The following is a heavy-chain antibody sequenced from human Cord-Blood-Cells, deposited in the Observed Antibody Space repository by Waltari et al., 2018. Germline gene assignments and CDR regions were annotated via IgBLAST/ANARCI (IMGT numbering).Heavy chain of an antibody. J-gene: IGHJ5*02. D-gene: IGHD3-22*01. CDR3: ARHDYYDSSGYSP. Sequence: QVQLQQWGAGLLKPSETLSLTCAAYGGSFSGYSWSWIGQPPGKGLEWIGEINHSGSTNYKPSLKSRVTISVDTSKNQFSLNLSSVTAADTAVYYCARHDYYDSSGYSPWGQGTLVTVSS. V-gene: IGHV4-34*01. CDR1: GGSFSGYS. CDR2: INHSGST.